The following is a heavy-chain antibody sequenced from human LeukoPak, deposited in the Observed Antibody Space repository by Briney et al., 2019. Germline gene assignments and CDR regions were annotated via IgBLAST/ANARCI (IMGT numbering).Heavy chain of an antibody. D-gene: IGHD1-1*01. Sequence: SETLSLTCTVSGGSISSSSYYWGWIRQPPGKGLEWIGSIYYSGSTHYNPSLKSRVTISVDTSKNQFSLKLSSVTAADTAVYYCARGEWNGGFDPWGQGTLVTVSS. CDR1: GGSISSSSYY. V-gene: IGHV4-39*07. CDR3: ARGEWNGGFDP. CDR2: IYYSGST. J-gene: IGHJ5*02.